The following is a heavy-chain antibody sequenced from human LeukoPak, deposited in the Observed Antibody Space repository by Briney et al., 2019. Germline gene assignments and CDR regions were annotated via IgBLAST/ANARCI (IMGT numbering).Heavy chain of an antibody. J-gene: IGHJ4*02. V-gene: IGHV1-2*02. D-gene: IGHD3-10*01. CDR2: INPNSGGT. CDR3: ARLPMVRGVIFNRHFDY. Sequence: ASLKVSCKASGYTFTGYYMHWVRQAPGQGLEWMVCINPNSGGTNYAQKFQGRVTMTRDTSISTAYMELSRLRSDDTAVYYCARLPMVRGVIFNRHFDYWGQGTLVTVSS. CDR1: GYTFTGYY.